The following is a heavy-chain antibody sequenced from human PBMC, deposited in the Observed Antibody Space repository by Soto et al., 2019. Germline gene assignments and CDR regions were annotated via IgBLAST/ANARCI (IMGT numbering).Heavy chain of an antibody. CDR2: ISYDGSNK. Sequence: QVQLVESGGGVVQPGRSLRLSCAASGFTFSSYGMHWVRQAPGKGLEWVAVISYDGSNKYYADSVKGRFTISRDNSKNTLYLQMNSLRAEDTAVYYCAKVLFSSSSVRYYYYGMDVWGQGTTVTVSS. J-gene: IGHJ6*02. CDR1: GFTFSSYG. CDR3: AKVLFSSSSVRYYYYGMDV. V-gene: IGHV3-30*18. D-gene: IGHD6-6*01.